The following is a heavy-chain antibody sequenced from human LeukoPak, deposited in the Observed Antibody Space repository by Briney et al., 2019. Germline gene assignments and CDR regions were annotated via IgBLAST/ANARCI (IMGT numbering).Heavy chain of an antibody. CDR3: ASTDYYGSGSPFDY. CDR1: GGSFSGYY. CDR2: INRSGST. Sequence: ASETLSLTCAVYGGSFSGYYWSWIRQPPGKGLEWIGEINRSGSTNYNPSLKSRVTISVDTSKNQFSLKLSSVTAADTAVYYCASTDYYGSGSPFDYWGQGTLVTVSS. J-gene: IGHJ4*02. V-gene: IGHV4-34*01. D-gene: IGHD3-10*01.